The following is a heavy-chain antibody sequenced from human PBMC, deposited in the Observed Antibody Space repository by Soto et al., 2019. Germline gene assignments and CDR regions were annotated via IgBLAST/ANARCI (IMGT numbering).Heavy chain of an antibody. J-gene: IGHJ4*02. CDR3: ARESRYCSGGSCYCLPGIDY. D-gene: IGHD2-15*01. CDR2: IIPIFGTA. Sequence: QVQLVQSGAEVKKPGSSVKVSCKASGGTFSSYAISWVRQAPGQGLEWMGGIIPIFGTANYAQKFQGRVTITADESTSTDYMEMSRLRSEDTAVYYCARESRYCSGGSCYCLPGIDYWGQGTLVTVSS. CDR1: GGTFSSYA. V-gene: IGHV1-69*12.